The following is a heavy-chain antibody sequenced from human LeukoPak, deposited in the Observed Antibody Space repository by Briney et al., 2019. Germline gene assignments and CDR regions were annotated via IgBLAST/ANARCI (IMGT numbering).Heavy chain of an antibody. Sequence: PGGSLRLSCAASGFTFSGYWMSWVRQPPGKGLEWVASIKVGGSERNYVNYVKGRITTSRDKPTNSLCLQMNSLRVEDTAVYYCARGGSIRFDPWGQGTLVIVSS. CDR1: GFTFSGYW. D-gene: IGHD3-16*01. J-gene: IGHJ5*02. CDR2: IKVGGSER. V-gene: IGHV3-7*03. CDR3: ARGGSIRFDP.